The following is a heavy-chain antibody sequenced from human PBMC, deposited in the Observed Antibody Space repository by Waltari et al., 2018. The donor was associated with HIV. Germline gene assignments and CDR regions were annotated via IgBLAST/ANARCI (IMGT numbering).Heavy chain of an antibody. CDR1: GTSFTGYY. Sequence: QVRLEQWGAGLLKPSETLSLTCAVYGTSFTGYYWTWIRQSPGGGLQWIGEVDHRGSTHYNPSLKSRVSMSVDTFKHQFSLKLVSVTAADTAVYYCANLISMTATDVFDVWGQGTLVSVSS. D-gene: IGHD2-21*02. J-gene: IGHJ3*01. CDR3: ANLISMTATDVFDV. V-gene: IGHV4-34*01. CDR2: VDHRGST.